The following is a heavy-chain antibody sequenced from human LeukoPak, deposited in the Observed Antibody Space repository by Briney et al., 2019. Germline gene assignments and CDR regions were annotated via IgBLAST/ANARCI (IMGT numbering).Heavy chain of an antibody. V-gene: IGHV4-59*01. CDR1: GGSLSGYY. CDR2: VYYNGNT. Sequence: SETLSLTCPVSGGSLSGYYWTWIGPPPGKGRDWIGFVYYNGNTRYNPSLKSRVTISVDPSENQFSLNLTSVTAADTAMYYCASAIPLYGGSHFDFWGQGSLVTVSS. D-gene: IGHD4-23*01. CDR3: ASAIPLYGGSHFDF. J-gene: IGHJ4*02.